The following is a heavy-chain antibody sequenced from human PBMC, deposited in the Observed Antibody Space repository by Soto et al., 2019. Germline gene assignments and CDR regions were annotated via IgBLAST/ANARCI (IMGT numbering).Heavy chain of an antibody. CDR1: GITFSSHA. CDR2: LISSGSST. V-gene: IGHV3-23*01. D-gene: IGHD2-21*01. CDR3: AKHCASGGGFDY. Sequence: EVQLLESGGGLVQPGGSLRLSCAASGITFSSHAMTWVRQSPGRGLEWVSLISSGSSTYYADSVKARFSISRDNSKSTLFLQMNSLRDEDTAIYYCAKHCASGGGFDYWGQGTLVTVSS. J-gene: IGHJ4*02.